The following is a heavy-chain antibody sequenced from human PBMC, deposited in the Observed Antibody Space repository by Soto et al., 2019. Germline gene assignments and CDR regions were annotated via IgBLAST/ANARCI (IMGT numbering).Heavy chain of an antibody. V-gene: IGHV3-30-3*01. Sequence: QVQLVESGRGVVQPGRSLRLSCAASGFTFSSYAMHWVRQAPGKGLEWVAVISYDGSNKYYADSVKGRFTISRDNSKNTLYLQMNSLRAEDTAVYYCARSTYYYDSSGAAFDYWGQGTLVTVSS. J-gene: IGHJ4*02. CDR3: ARSTYYYDSSGAAFDY. CDR2: ISYDGSNK. CDR1: GFTFSSYA. D-gene: IGHD3-22*01.